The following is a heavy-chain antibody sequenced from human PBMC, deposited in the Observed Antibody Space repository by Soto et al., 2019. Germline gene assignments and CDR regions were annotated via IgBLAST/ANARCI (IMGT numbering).Heavy chain of an antibody. Sequence: EVQLVESGGGLVQPGGSLRLSCAASGFGFNGYDMHWVRQAPGKNLEWVAAISTAGDTYYLGSVKGRFTISREDAKNPLSLQMTSLRVGDTAVYYCARGGDRFDGMDVWGQGTTVTVSS. J-gene: IGHJ6*02. CDR3: ARGGDRFDGMDV. CDR2: ISTAGDT. D-gene: IGHD3-16*01. CDR1: GFGFNGYD. V-gene: IGHV3-13*01.